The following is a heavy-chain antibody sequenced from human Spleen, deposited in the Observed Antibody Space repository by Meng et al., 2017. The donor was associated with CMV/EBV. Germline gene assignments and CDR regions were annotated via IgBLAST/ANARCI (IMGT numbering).Heavy chain of an antibody. V-gene: IGHV1-69*05. CDR1: GGTFSSFA. J-gene: IGHJ6*02. CDR2: IIPILRSA. CDR3: ATNQLLHYYYYGMDV. D-gene: IGHD2-15*01. Sequence: SVKVSCKASGGTFSSFAISWVRQAPGQGLEWMGGIIPILRSAKYAQKFQGRVTISTDESTRTAYMELSSLRSEDTAVYYCATNQLLHYYYYGMDVWGQGTTVTVSS.